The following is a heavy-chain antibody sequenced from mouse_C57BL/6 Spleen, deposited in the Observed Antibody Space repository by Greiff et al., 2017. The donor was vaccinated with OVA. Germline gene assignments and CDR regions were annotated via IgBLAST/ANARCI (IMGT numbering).Heavy chain of an antibody. Sequence: DVQLVESEGGLVQPGSSMKLSCTASGFTFSDYYMAWVRQVPEKGLEWVANINYDGSSTYYLDSLKSRFIISRDNAKNILYLQMSSLKSEDTATYYCARAPYYYGSSWYFDVWGTGTTVTVSS. CDR3: ARAPYYYGSSWYFDV. CDR1: GFTFSDYY. CDR2: INYDGSST. J-gene: IGHJ1*03. D-gene: IGHD1-1*01. V-gene: IGHV5-16*01.